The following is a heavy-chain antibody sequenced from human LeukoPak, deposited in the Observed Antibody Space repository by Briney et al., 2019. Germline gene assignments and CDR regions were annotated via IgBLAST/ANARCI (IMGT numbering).Heavy chain of an antibody. CDR3: ARQSISGSSLSYFDY. J-gene: IGHJ4*02. D-gene: IGHD3-22*01. CDR1: GGSISSYY. V-gene: IGHV4-59*01. Sequence: ASETLSLTCTVSGGSISSYYWSWIRQPPGKGLEWIGNIYDSGSTNYNPSLKSRLTISVDTSKNQCSLKLSSVTAADTAAYYCARQSISGSSLSYFDYWGEGTLVNVSS. CDR2: IYDSGST.